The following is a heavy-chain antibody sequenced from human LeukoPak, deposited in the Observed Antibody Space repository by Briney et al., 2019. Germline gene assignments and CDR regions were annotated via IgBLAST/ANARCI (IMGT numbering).Heavy chain of an antibody. CDR3: ARAAYSSTWYSRYFDL. D-gene: IGHD6-13*01. J-gene: IGHJ2*01. CDR1: GFTFSSYD. CDR2: IWTAGEI. Sequence: PGGSLRLSCAASGFTFSSYDIHWVRQAPGKGLEWVSGIWTAGEIYYPGSVKGRFTISRENAKNSLYLQMNSLRAGDTAVYYCARAAYSSTWYSRYFDLWGRGTLVTVSS. V-gene: IGHV3-13*01.